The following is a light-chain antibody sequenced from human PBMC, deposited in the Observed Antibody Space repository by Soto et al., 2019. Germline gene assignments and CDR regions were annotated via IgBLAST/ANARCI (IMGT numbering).Light chain of an antibody. V-gene: IGKV3-15*01. Sequence: EIVMTQSPATLSVSPGERATLSCRASQSVSSNLAWYQQKPGQAPRLLIYGASSRATGIPARFRGSGSGTEFTLTISSLQSEDFAVYYCQQYNNWPPTFDQGTKVETK. CDR2: GAS. CDR3: QQYNNWPPT. CDR1: QSVSSN. J-gene: IGKJ1*01.